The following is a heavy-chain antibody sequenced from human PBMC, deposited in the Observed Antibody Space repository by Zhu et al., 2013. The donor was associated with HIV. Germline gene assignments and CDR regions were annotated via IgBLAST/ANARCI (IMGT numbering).Heavy chain of an antibody. V-gene: IGHV1-8*03. J-gene: IGHJ4*02. Sequence: PGASVKVSCKASGYIFTSYDINWVRQATGQGLEWMGWMNPNSGNTGYAQKFQGRVTITRNTSISTAYMELSSLRSEDTAMYYCARVITVGTYYFDYWGQGTLVTVSS. CDR1: GYIFTSYD. D-gene: IGHD1-1*01. CDR2: MNPNSGNT. CDR3: ARVITVGTYYFDY.